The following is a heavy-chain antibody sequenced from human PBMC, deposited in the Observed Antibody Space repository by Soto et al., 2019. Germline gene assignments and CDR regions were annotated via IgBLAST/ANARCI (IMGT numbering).Heavy chain of an antibody. CDR1: GYTFTNFG. V-gene: IGHV1-18*01. Sequence: QVHLVQSGAEVKKPGASVKVSCTASGYTFTNFGISWVRQAPGQGLEWMGWISPYNGNTNYAQKFQARVTMTTVTSTRTANLELRRLRSYDTAVYYCARVVTPNDYWGQGTLVTFSS. CDR2: ISPYNGNT. D-gene: IGHD2-21*02. CDR3: ARVVTPNDY. J-gene: IGHJ4*02.